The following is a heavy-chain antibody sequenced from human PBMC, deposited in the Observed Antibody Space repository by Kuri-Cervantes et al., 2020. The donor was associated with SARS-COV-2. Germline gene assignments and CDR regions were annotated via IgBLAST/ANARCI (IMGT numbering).Heavy chain of an antibody. Sequence: SQTLSLTCAVYGGSFSGYYWSWIRQPPGKGLEWIGEINHSGSTNYNPSLKSRVTISVDTPKNQFSLKLSSVTAADTAVYYCARVAVVVVAADWYFDLWGRGTLVTVSS. CDR1: GGSFSGYY. J-gene: IGHJ2*01. CDR3: ARVAVVVVAADWYFDL. D-gene: IGHD2-15*01. V-gene: IGHV4-34*01. CDR2: INHSGST.